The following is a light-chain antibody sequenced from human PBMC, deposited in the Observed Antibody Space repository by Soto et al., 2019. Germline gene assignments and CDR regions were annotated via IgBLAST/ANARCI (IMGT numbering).Light chain of an antibody. V-gene: IGKV1-39*01. CDR1: QSITNY. J-gene: IGKJ1*01. CDR3: QQTFLSPPT. Sequence: DIQMTQSPSCLSASVGDGVTITCRASQSITNYLNWYQQKPGKAPKLLFSGASNLQSGVPSGFSGSGFGTDFTLTISSLQPEDFATYFCQQTFLSPPTFGQGTKVEFK. CDR2: GAS.